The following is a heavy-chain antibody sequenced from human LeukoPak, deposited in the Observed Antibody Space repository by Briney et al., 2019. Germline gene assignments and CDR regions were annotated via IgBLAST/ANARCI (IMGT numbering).Heavy chain of an antibody. J-gene: IGHJ6*03. CDR3: ARILPRQYRPPYYYYMDI. CDR1: GFTFSSYS. Sequence: GGSLRLSCAASGFTFSSYSMNWVRQAPGKGLEWVSYISSSSSTIYYADSVKGRFTISRDNAKNSLYLQMNSLRAEDTAVYYCARILPRQYRPPYYYYMDIWGKGTTVTVSS. D-gene: IGHD4-11*01. V-gene: IGHV3-48*01. CDR2: ISSSSSTI.